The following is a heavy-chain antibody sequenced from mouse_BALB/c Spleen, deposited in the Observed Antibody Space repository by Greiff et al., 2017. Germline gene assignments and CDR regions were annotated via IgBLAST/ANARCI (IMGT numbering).Heavy chain of an antibody. CDR3: TEGLLRSLFSY. D-gene: IGHD1-1*01. CDR1: GFNIKDTY. CDR2: IDPANGNT. V-gene: IGHV14-3*02. J-gene: IGHJ3*01. Sequence: EVQLVESGAELVKPGASVKLSCTASGFNIKDTYMHWVKQRPEQGLQWIGRIDPANGNTKYDPKFQDKATITADTSSNTAFLQLSSLTSEDSAVYSCTEGLLRSLFSYWGQGTLVTVSA.